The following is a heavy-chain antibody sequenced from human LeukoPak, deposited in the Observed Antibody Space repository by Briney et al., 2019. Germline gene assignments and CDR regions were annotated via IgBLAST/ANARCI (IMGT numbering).Heavy chain of an antibody. V-gene: IGHV1-8*01. CDR3: ARGDYYRSGVNYGMDV. Sequence: ASVKVSCKASGYTFTSYDINWVRQATGQGLEWMGWMNPNSGNTGYAQKFQGRVTMTRNTSISTAYMELSSLRSEDTAVYYCARGDYYRSGVNYGMDVWGQGTTVTVSS. J-gene: IGHJ6*02. CDR1: GYTFTSYD. D-gene: IGHD3-10*01. CDR2: MNPNSGNT.